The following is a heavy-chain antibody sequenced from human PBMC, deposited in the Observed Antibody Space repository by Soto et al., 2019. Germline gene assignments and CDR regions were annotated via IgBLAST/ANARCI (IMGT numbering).Heavy chain of an antibody. Sequence: PSQTLSLTCVISWDSVSSNSAGWNWIRQSPSRGLEWLGRTYYRSKWYSDYAASVESRITVNPDTSKNHFSLQLNSVTPEDTAVYYCARGEQYSGRIFDYWGQGTLVTVSS. V-gene: IGHV6-1*01. D-gene: IGHD1-26*01. CDR2: TYYRSKWYS. CDR1: WDSVSSNSAG. CDR3: ARGEQYSGRIFDY. J-gene: IGHJ4*02.